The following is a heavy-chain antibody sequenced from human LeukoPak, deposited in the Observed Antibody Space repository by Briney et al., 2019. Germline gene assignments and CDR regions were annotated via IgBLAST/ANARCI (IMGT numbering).Heavy chain of an antibody. V-gene: IGHV3-53*01. J-gene: IGHJ6*03. CDR1: GFTVSSNY. CDR3: ARRPYYYYYYMDV. CDR2: IYSGGST. D-gene: IGHD6-6*01. Sequence: PGGSLRLSCAASGFTVSSNYMSWVRQAPGKGLEWVSVIYSGGSTYYADSVKGRFTISRDNSKNTLYLQMNSLRAEDTAVYYCARRPYYYYYYMDVWGKGTTVTVSS.